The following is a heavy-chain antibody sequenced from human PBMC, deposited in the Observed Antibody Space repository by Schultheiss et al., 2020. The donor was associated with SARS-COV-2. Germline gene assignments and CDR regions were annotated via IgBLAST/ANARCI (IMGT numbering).Heavy chain of an antibody. CDR1: GGSFSGYY. CDR3: ARHVWGSGLDY. D-gene: IGHD7-27*01. J-gene: IGHJ4*02. V-gene: IGHV4-59*08. CDR2: IYYSGST. Sequence: SETLSLTCAVYGGSFSGYYWSWIRQPPGKGLEWIGYIYYSGSTNYNPSLKSRVTMSVDTSKNQFSLKLSSVTAADTAVYYCARHVWGSGLDYWGQGTLVTVSS.